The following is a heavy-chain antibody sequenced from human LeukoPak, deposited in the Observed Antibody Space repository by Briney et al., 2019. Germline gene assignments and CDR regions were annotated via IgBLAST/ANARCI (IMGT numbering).Heavy chain of an antibody. CDR3: ARDGRDYSNPLDY. J-gene: IGHJ4*02. V-gene: IGHV1-69*04. CDR2: IIPILGIA. Sequence: SVKVSCKASGGTFSSYAITWVRQAPGQGLEWMGRIIPILGIANYAQKFQGRVTITADKPTSTAYMELSSLRSEDTAVYYCARDGRDYSNPLDYWGQGTLVTVSS. D-gene: IGHD4-11*01. CDR1: GGTFSSYA.